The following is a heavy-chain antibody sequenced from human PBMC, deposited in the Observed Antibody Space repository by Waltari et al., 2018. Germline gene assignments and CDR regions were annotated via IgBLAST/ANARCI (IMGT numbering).Heavy chain of an antibody. CDR2: INGVGSST. Sequence: EVQLVESGGGLVQPGGSLRLSCAAPGFTFSTYWMHWVRQAPGKGLVWVSHINGVGSSTTYADSVEGRFTISRDNAKNTLYLQMNSLRADDTAVYYCTVHARAFDYWGQGTLVTVSS. CDR1: GFTFSTYW. V-gene: IGHV3-74*02. J-gene: IGHJ4*02. CDR3: TVHARAFDY.